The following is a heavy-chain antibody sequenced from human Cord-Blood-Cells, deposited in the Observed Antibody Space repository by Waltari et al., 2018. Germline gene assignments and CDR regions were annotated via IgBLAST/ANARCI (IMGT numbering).Heavy chain of an antibody. CDR3: ARGAYYGSGSYYAYYYYGMDV. D-gene: IGHD3-10*01. J-gene: IGHJ6*02. V-gene: IGHV4-34*01. Sequence: QLQLQQWGAGLLKPSETLSLTCAVDAGSFSGYYWSWIRQPSGQGPEWIGEINHSGSTNYNPSLKSRVTISVDTSKNQFSLKLSSVTAADTAVYYCARGAYYGSGSYYAYYYYGMDVWGQGTTVTVSS. CDR2: INHSGST. CDR1: AGSFSGYY.